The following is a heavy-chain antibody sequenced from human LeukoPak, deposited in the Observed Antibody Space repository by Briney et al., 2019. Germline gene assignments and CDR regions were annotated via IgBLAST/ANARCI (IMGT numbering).Heavy chain of an antibody. D-gene: IGHD6-13*01. CDR2: INNDGSST. V-gene: IGHV3-74*01. Sequence: GGSLRLSCAASGSTFSRYWMNWVRQAPGKGLVWVSRINNDGSSTIYADSVKGRFTISRDNAKSSLYLEMNSLRDEDTAVYYCARGDSSTGWWFDPWGQGTRVTVSS. CDR3: ARGDSSTGWWFDP. CDR1: GSTFSRYW. J-gene: IGHJ5*02.